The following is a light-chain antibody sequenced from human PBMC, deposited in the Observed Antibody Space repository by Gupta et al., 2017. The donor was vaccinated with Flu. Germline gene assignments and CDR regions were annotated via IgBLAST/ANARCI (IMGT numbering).Light chain of an antibody. CDR2: GKN. CDR3: NSRDSSGNPWV. CDR1: SLRSYY. J-gene: IGLJ3*02. V-gene: IGLV3-19*01. Sequence: SSELTQDPAVSVALGQTVRITCQGDSLRSYYASWYLQKPGQAPVLVIYGKNNRPSGIPDRFSGSSSGNTASLTITGAQAEDEADYYCNSRDSSGNPWVFGGGTKLTVL.